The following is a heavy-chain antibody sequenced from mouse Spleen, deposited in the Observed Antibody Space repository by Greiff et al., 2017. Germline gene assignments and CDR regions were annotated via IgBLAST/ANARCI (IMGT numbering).Heavy chain of an antibody. Sequence: VQLQQPGAELVRPGASVKLSCKASGYTFTSYWINWVKQRPGQGLEWIGNIYPSDSYTNYNQKFKDKATLTVDKSSSTAYMQLSSPTSEDSAVYYCTRETGFDGPFAYWGQGTLVTVSA. CDR3: TRETGFDGPFAY. CDR2: IYPSDSYT. J-gene: IGHJ3*01. CDR1: GYTFTSYW. D-gene: IGHD2-3*01. V-gene: IGHV1-69*02.